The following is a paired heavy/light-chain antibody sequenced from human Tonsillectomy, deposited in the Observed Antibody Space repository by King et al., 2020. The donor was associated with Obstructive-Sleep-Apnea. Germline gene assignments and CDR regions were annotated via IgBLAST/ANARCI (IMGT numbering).Heavy chain of an antibody. CDR2: IRYDGSNK. Sequence: QVQLVESGGGVVQPGRSLRLSCAASGFTFSSYGMHWVRQAPGKGLEWVAFIRYDGSNKYYADSVKGRFTISRDNSKNTLYLQMNSLRAEDTAVYYCAKGCCIVGATRYFDYWGQGTLVTVSS. CDR1: GFTFSSYG. V-gene: IGHV3-30*02. J-gene: IGHJ4*02. CDR3: AKGCCIVGATRYFDY. D-gene: IGHD1-26*01.
Light chain of an antibody. Sequence: QTVVTQEPSFSVSPGGTVTLTCGLSSGSVSTSYYPSWYQQTPGQAPRTLIYSTNTRSSGVPDRFSGSILGNKAALTITGAQADDESDYYCVLYMGSGFWVFGGGTKLTVL. CDR3: VLYMGSGFWV. J-gene: IGLJ3*02. CDR2: STN. CDR1: SGSVSTSYY. V-gene: IGLV8-61*01.